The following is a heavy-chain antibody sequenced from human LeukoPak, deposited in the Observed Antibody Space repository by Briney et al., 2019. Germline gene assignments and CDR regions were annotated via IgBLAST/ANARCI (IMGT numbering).Heavy chain of an antibody. CDR2: INHSGST. Sequence: SETLSLTCAVYGGSFSGYYWSWIRQPPGKGLEWIGEINHSGSTNYNPSLKSRVTISVDTSKNQFSLKLSSVTAAHTAVYYCAASSTGSGYPYRSYYFDYWGQGTLVTVSS. CDR3: AASSTGSGYPYRSYYFDY. D-gene: IGHD5-12*01. J-gene: IGHJ4*02. CDR1: GGSFSGYY. V-gene: IGHV4-34*01.